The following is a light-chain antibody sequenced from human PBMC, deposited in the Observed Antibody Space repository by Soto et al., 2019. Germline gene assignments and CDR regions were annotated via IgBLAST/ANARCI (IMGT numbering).Light chain of an antibody. CDR3: QQYSRCST. Sequence: DIQVTQSPSTLSASVGDRVTITCRASQTISSWLAWYQQKPGMAPKLLIYKASTLQSGVPSRFSGSGSETEFTLTISSLQPDDFATYYCQQYSRCSTFGQGTKVERK. J-gene: IGKJ1*01. CDR1: QTISSW. V-gene: IGKV1-5*03. CDR2: KAS.